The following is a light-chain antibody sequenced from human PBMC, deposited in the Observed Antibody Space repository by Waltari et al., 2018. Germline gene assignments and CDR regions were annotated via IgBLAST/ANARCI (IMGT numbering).Light chain of an antibody. CDR3: QQSYSTPYT. J-gene: IGKJ2*01. Sequence: EIVLTQSPATLSLSPGERATLSCRASQSVSSYLAWYQQKPGQAPRLLLNDASNRATGIPARFSGGGSGADFTLTISSLQPEDFATYYCQQSYSTPYTFGQGTKLEIK. CDR2: DAS. CDR1: QSVSSY. V-gene: IGKV3-11*01.